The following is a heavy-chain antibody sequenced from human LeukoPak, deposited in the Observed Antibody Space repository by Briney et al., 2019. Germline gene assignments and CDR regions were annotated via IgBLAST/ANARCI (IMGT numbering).Heavy chain of an antibody. CDR3: ARLTSDSSGYGAFDI. V-gene: IGHV5-51*01. Sequence: AGESLKISCKGSGYSFTSYWIGWVRQMPGKGLEWMGIIYPGDSDTRYSPSFQGQVTISADKSISTAYLQWSSLKASDTAMYYCARLTSDSSGYGAFDIWGQGTMVTVSS. D-gene: IGHD3-22*01. CDR2: IYPGDSDT. J-gene: IGHJ3*02. CDR1: GYSFTSYW.